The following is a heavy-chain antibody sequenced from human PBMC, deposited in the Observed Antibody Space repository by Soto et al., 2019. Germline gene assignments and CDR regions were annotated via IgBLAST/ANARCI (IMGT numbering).Heavy chain of an antibody. J-gene: IGHJ5*02. CDR3: AKDVFSGSWYNYFDH. D-gene: IGHD2-15*01. CDR2: ISHDGTAK. Sequence: QVHLVESGGGVVQPGRSLRLSCAASGFTVNNFGMHWVRQAPGKGPAWVAMISHDGTAKYYADSVKGRFTISRDNSKNTLYLQMNNRRTEDKAVYYCAKDVFSGSWYNYFDHWGQGTLVTVSS. V-gene: IGHV3-30*18. CDR1: GFTVNNFG.